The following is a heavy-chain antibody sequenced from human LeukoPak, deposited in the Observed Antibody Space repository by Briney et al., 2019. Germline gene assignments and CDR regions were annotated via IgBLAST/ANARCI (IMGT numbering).Heavy chain of an antibody. CDR3: ARAHIVVVPAATGRPRRTYYFDY. CDR1: GFTVSSNY. Sequence: GSLRLSCAASGFTVSSNYMSWIRQPPGKGLEWIGEINHSGSTNYNPSLKSRVTISVDASKNQFSLKLSSVTAADTAVYYCARAHIVVVPAATGRPRRTYYFDYWGQGTLVTVSS. V-gene: IGHV4-34*01. D-gene: IGHD2-2*01. J-gene: IGHJ4*02. CDR2: INHSGST.